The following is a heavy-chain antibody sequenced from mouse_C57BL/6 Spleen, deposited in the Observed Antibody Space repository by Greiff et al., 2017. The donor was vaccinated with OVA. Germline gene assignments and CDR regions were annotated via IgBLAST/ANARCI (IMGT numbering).Heavy chain of an antibody. CDR2: IRNKANNHAT. J-gene: IGHJ2*01. CDR1: GFTFSDAW. CDR3: TAITTVVGDFDY. D-gene: IGHD1-1*01. Sequence: EVKVVESGGGLVQPGGSMKLSCAASGFTFSDAWMDWVRQSPEKGLEWVAEIRNKANNHATYYAESVKGRFTISRDDSKSSVYLQMNSLRAEDAGIYYCTAITTVVGDFDYWGQGTTLTVSS. V-gene: IGHV6-6*01.